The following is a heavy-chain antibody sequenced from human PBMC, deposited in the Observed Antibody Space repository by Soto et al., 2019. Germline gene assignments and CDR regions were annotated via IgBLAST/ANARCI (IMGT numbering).Heavy chain of an antibody. Sequence: GESLKISCKGSGYSFTSYWIDWVRQMPGKGLEWMGIIYPGDSDTRYSPSFQGQVTISADKSISTAYLQWSSLKASDTAMYYCARNTPRIGITGTRGYYGMDVWGQGTTVTVSS. CDR1: GYSFTSYW. D-gene: IGHD1-7*01. V-gene: IGHV5-51*01. CDR2: IYPGDSDT. CDR3: ARNTPRIGITGTRGYYGMDV. J-gene: IGHJ6*02.